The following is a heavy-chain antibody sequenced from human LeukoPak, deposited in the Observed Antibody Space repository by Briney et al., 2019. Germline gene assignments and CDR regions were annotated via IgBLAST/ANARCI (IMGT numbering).Heavy chain of an antibody. Sequence: PSETLSLTCTVSGGSISSGSYYWSWIRQPAGKGLEWIGRIYTSGSTNYNPSLKSRVTISVDKSKNQFSLKLSSVTAADTAVYYCAKVSGYSGLRVIAKPYLDYWGQGTLVTVSS. D-gene: IGHD5-12*01. J-gene: IGHJ4*02. CDR3: AKVSGYSGLRVIAKPYLDY. V-gene: IGHV4-61*02. CDR2: IYTSGST. CDR1: GGSISSGSYY.